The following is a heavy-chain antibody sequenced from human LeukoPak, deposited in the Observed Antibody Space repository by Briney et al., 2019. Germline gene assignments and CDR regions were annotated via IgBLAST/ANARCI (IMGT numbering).Heavy chain of an antibody. CDR3: ARGGIKGTFDY. CDR1: GFTISNYC. D-gene: IGHD2-21*01. J-gene: IGHJ4*02. CDR2: INSDGTTT. Sequence: GGSLSLSCAASGFTISNYCMHWVRQAPGKGLLWVLLINSDGTTTSNADSVKRRFTISRDNAKNTLYLQMNSLRAEDTAVYYCARGGIKGTFDYWGQGTLVTVSS. V-gene: IGHV3-74*01.